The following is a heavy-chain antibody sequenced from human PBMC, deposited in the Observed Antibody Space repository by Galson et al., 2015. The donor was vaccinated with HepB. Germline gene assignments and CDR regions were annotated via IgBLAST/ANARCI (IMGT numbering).Heavy chain of an antibody. D-gene: IGHD6-19*01. Sequence: SVKVSCKASGGTFSSYAISWVRQAPGQGLEWMGGIIPIFGTANYAQKFQGRVTITADESTSTAYMELSSLRSEDTAVYYCARGGSIAVAGTSWYFDYWGQGTLVTVSS. V-gene: IGHV1-69*13. CDR2: IIPIFGTA. CDR1: GGTFSSYA. J-gene: IGHJ4*02. CDR3: ARGGSIAVAGTSWYFDY.